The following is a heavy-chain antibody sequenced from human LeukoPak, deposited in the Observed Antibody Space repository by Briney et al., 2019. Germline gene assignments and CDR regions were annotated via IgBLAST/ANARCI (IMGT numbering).Heavy chain of an antibody. CDR3: ARDHAWGFDS. V-gene: IGHV3-48*01. Sequence: GGSLRLSCAASGLIFTSYTMNWVRQAPGKGLEWISFISTTDSITSYADSVQGRFTISRDNAKNSLYLQMSSLRADDTAVYYCARDHAWGFDSWGQGTLVTVSP. D-gene: IGHD7-27*01. CDR2: ISTTDSIT. J-gene: IGHJ4*02. CDR1: GLIFTSYT.